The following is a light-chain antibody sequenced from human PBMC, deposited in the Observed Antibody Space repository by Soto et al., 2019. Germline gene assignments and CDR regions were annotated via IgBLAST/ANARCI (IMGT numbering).Light chain of an antibody. V-gene: IGKV1-27*01. Sequence: EIQMTKSPASLSASVGDRVTITCRASQGISNYLAWYQQKPGKVPKLLIYAASTLQSGVPSRFSGSGSGTDFTLTISSLQPEDVAAYYCQKYTSAPSFTFGPGTKVDIK. J-gene: IGKJ3*01. CDR3: QKYTSAPSFT. CDR2: AAS. CDR1: QGISNY.